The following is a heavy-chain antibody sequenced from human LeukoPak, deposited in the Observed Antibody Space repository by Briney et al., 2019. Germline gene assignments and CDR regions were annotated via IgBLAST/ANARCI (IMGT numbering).Heavy chain of an antibody. V-gene: IGHV4-38-2*01. D-gene: IGHD3-10*01. Sequence: SETLSLTCAVSGYSISSGYYWGWIRQPPGKGLEWIGSIYHSGSTNYNPSLKSRVTMSVDTSKNQFSLKLSSVTAADTAVYYCARGSGTLHFDIWGQGTMVTVSS. J-gene: IGHJ3*02. CDR1: GYSISSGYY. CDR3: ARGSGTLHFDI. CDR2: IYHSGST.